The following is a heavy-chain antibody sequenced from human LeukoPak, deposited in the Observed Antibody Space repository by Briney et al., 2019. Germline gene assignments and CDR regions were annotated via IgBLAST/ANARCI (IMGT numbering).Heavy chain of an antibody. V-gene: IGHV1-24*01. J-gene: IGHJ3*02. CDR2: FDPEDGKT. CDR3: ARDRVVGLGIDNAFDI. D-gene: IGHD2-15*01. CDR1: GYTLTELS. Sequence: ASVKVSCKVSGYTLTELSMHWVRQAPGEGLEGMGGFDPEDGKTIYAQKFQGRVTITADESTSTAYMELSSLRSEDTAVYYCARDRVVGLGIDNAFDIWGHGTMVTVSS.